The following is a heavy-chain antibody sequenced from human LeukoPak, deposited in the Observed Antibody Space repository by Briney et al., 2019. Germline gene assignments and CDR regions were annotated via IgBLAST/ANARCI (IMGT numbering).Heavy chain of an antibody. V-gene: IGHV3-21*01. CDR3: ARVHHWNDSPFQH. CDR1: GLTFSSYS. D-gene: IGHD1-1*01. CDR2: INSSSSYI. Sequence: PGGSLRLSCAASGLTFSSYSMNWVRQAPGKGLEWVSSINSSSSYIYYADSVKGRFTISRDNAKNSLYLQMNSLRAEDTAVYYCARVHHWNDSPFQHWGQGTLVTVSS. J-gene: IGHJ1*01.